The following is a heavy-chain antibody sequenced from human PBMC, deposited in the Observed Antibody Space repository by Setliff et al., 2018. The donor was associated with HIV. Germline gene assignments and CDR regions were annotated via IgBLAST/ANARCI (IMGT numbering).Heavy chain of an antibody. CDR3: ARVIFHYYDSSGSIDY. D-gene: IGHD3-22*01. V-gene: IGHV3-30-3*01. CDR2: ISYDGSNK. CDR1: GFTFSSYA. Sequence: GGSLSLSCAASGFTFSSYAMHWVRQAPGKGLEWVAVISYDGSNKYYADSVKGRFTISRDNSKNTLYLQMNSLRAEDTAVDYCARVIFHYYDSSGSIDYWGQGTLVTVSS. J-gene: IGHJ4*02.